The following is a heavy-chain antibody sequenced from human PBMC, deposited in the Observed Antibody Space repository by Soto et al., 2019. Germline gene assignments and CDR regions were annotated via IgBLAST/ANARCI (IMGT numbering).Heavy chain of an antibody. V-gene: IGHV4-4*07. J-gene: IGHJ4*02. D-gene: IGHD5-12*01. CDR2: IFSSGST. CDR3: AREGSYSAYNFAHGIQLWSFDF. CDR1: GGSINTFY. Sequence: SETLSLTCTVSGGSINTFYWSWVRQPAGKGLEWIGRIFSSGSTSFNPSLESRVAMSVDTSKNHFSLNLSSVTAADMAVYYCAREGSYSAYNFAHGIQLWSFDFWGQGALVTVPS.